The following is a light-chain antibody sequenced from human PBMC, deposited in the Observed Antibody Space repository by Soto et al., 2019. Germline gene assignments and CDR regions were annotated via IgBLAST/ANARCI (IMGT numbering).Light chain of an antibody. CDR2: DAP. J-gene: IGKJ1*01. CDR1: QSISSW. Sequence: DIQMTQSPSTLSASVEDRVTITCRASQSISSWLAWYQQKPGKAPKLLIYDAPSLESGVPSRFSGSGSGTEFTLTISSLQPDDFATYYCQQYNSYSQAFGQGTKVDIK. CDR3: QQYNSYSQA. V-gene: IGKV1-5*01.